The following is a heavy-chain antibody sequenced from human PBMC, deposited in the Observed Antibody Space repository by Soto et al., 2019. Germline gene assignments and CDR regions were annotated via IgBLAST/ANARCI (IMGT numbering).Heavy chain of an antibody. CDR1: GGTFSSYA. Sequence: ASVKVSCKASGGTFSSYAISWVRQAPGQGLEWMGEIIPIFGTANYAQKFRGRVTITADESTSTANMKLSSLRSEDKAVNYYTLCGVFSTSCSFFDIWGQGKMFT. V-gene: IGHV1-69*13. D-gene: IGHD2-2*01. J-gene: IGHJ3*02. CDR2: IIPIFGTA. CDR3: TLCGVFSTSCSFFDI.